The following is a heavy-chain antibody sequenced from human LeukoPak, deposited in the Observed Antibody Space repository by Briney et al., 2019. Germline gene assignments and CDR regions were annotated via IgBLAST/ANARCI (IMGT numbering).Heavy chain of an antibody. CDR2: MNPNSGNT. CDR3: ARERYGDYVRYYYGMDV. V-gene: IGHV1-8*01. CDR1: GYTFTSYD. Sequence: ASVKVSCKASGYTFTSYDINWVRQATGQGLEWMGWMNPNSGNTGYAQKFQGRVTMTRNTSISTAYMELRSLRSDDTAVYYCARERYGDYVRYYYGMDVWGQGTTVTVSS. J-gene: IGHJ6*02. D-gene: IGHD4-17*01.